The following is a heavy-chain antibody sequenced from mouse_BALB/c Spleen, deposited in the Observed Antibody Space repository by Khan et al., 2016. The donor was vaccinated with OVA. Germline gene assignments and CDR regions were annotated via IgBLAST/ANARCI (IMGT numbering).Heavy chain of an antibody. CDR2: ISYSGVT. CDR1: GYSITSGYA. CDR3: ARGNYYGYYFDY. V-gene: IGHV3-2*02. D-gene: IGHD1-1*01. Sequence: EVELVESGPGLVKPSQSLSLTCTVTGYSITSGYAWSWIRQFPENKLEWMGYISYSGVTSYTPSLKSRISITRDTSKNQFFLQLNSVTTEDTATYYCARGNYYGYYFDYWGQGTTLTVSS. J-gene: IGHJ2*01.